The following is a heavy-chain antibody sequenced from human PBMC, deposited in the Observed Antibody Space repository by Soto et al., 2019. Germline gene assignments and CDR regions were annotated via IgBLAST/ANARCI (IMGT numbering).Heavy chain of an antibody. Sequence: QVQLVESGGGVVQPGRSLRLSCAASGFTFSTHGMHWVRQAPGKGLEWVAAIWYDRSNKYYAESVKGRFTISRDNSKNTLYLQMNSLRAEDTAVYYCAREAKEYYSDYWGQGTLVTVSS. CDR1: GFTFSTHG. J-gene: IGHJ4*02. CDR2: IWYDRSNK. CDR3: AREAKEYYSDY. D-gene: IGHD3-10*01. V-gene: IGHV3-33*01.